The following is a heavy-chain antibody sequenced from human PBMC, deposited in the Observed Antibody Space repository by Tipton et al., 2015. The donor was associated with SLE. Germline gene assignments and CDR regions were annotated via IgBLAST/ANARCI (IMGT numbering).Heavy chain of an antibody. CDR3: ARDPYDSWSDYQATFDY. V-gene: IGHV4-38-2*02. CDR2: IYRSGTA. Sequence: TLSLTCSVSSYSIYNGFYWGWIRQSPGKGLEWIGSIYRSGTAYYNPPLKSRVTMSVDTSKNQFSLKLTSVTAADTAVYYCARDPYDSWSDYQATFDYWGQGTLVTVSP. D-gene: IGHD3-3*01. J-gene: IGHJ4*02. CDR1: SYSIYNGFY.